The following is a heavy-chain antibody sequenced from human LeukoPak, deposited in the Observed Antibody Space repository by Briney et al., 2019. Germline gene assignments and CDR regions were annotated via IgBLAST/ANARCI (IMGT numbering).Heavy chain of an antibody. J-gene: IGHJ4*02. CDR1: GGSFSGYY. D-gene: IGHD2-15*01. CDR2: INHSGST. V-gene: IGHV4-34*01. Sequence: SETLSLTCAVYGGSFSGYYWSWIRQPPGKGLEWIGEINHSGSTNYNPSLKSRVTISVDTSKNQFSLKLSSVTAADTAVYYCARASGEDIVVVVAATGYFDYWGQGTLVTVPS. CDR3: ARASGEDIVVVVAATGYFDY.